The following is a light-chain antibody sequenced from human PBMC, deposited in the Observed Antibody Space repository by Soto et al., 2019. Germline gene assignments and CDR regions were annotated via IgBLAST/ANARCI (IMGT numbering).Light chain of an antibody. V-gene: IGKV3-20*01. CDR1: QSVTNSF. J-gene: IGKJ1*01. CDR3: QQYVSSPWA. CDR2: GAS. Sequence: EIVLAQSPCTLSLTPGERATLSCRASQSVTNSFLAWYQQKPGQAPRLRIYGASRRATGIPDRFTGSGSGTDFTLTISRLEPEDFAVYYCQQYVSSPWAFGQGTKVDIK.